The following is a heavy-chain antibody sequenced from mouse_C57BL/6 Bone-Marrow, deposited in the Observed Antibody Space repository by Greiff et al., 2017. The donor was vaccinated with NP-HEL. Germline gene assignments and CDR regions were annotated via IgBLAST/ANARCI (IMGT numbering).Heavy chain of an antibody. CDR2: FHPYNDDT. CDR1: GYTFTTYP. V-gene: IGHV1-47*01. CDR3: ARGGYGNYEGYYYAMDY. J-gene: IGHJ4*01. D-gene: IGHD2-1*01. Sequence: VQLQQSGAELVKPGASVKMSCKASGYTFTTYPIEWMKQNHGKSLEWIGNFHPYNDDTKYNEKFKCKATLTVEKSSSTVYLELSRLTSDDSAVYYCARGGYGNYEGYYYAMDYWGKGTSVTVAS.